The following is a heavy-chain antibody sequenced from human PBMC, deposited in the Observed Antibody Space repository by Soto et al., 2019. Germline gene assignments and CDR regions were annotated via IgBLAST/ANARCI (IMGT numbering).Heavy chain of an antibody. D-gene: IGHD5-12*01. J-gene: IGHJ4*02. V-gene: IGHV4-30-2*01. CDR2: IYHSGST. Sequence: SETLSLTCAVSGGSISSGGYSWSWIRQPPGKGLEWIGYIYHSGSTYYNPSLKSRVIISVDRSKNQFSLKLSSVTAADTAVYYCARARIVATIVYHFDYWGQGTLVTVSS. CDR1: GGSISSGGYS. CDR3: ARARIVATIVYHFDY.